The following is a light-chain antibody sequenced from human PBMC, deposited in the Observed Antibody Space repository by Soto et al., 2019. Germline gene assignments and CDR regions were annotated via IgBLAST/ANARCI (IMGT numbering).Light chain of an antibody. V-gene: IGKV1-5*01. CDR2: DAS. Sequence: IQMTHTVSSLVAFVGGAITICCLASESISKWLAWYQQKPGKAPKLLISDASSLESGVPSRFSGSGSGTEFTLTISSLQPDDFATYYCQQCNSYPWTFGQGTKVDI. J-gene: IGKJ1*01. CDR3: QQCNSYPWT. CDR1: ESISKW.